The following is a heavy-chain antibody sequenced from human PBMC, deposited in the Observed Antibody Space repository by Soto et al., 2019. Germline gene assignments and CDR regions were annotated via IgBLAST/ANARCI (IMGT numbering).Heavy chain of an antibody. CDR2: IYPGDSDT. CDR1: GYSFTSYW. CDR3: ARSPYSTSSGGDYYYGMDV. D-gene: IGHD6-6*01. Sequence: GESLKISCKGSGYSFTSYWIGWVRQMPGKGLEWMGIIYPGDSDTRYSPSFQGQVTISADKSISTAYLQWSSLKASDTAMYYCARSPYSTSSGGDYYYGMDVWGQGTTVTVSS. V-gene: IGHV5-51*01. J-gene: IGHJ6*02.